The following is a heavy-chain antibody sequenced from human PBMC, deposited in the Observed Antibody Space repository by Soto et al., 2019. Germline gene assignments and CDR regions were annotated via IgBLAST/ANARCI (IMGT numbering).Heavy chain of an antibody. D-gene: IGHD6-19*01. V-gene: IGHV3-7*01. Sequence: GGSLRLSCAASGFTFSSYWMSWVRQAPGKGLEWVANIKQDGSEKYYVDSVKGRFTISRDNAKNSLYLQMNSLRAEDTAVYYCARGGSGWAPNFDCWGQGTLVTVSS. J-gene: IGHJ4*02. CDR3: ARGGSGWAPNFDC. CDR2: IKQDGSEK. CDR1: GFTFSSYW.